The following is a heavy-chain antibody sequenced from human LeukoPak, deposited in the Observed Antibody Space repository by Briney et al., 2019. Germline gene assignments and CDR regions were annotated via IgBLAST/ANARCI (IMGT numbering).Heavy chain of an antibody. J-gene: IGHJ4*02. D-gene: IGHD2-15*01. CDR3: ASWRLVVVAATGYPEREDY. CDR2: IYHSGST. Sequence: SETLSLTCTVSGGSISGYYWGWIRQPPGKGLEWIGSIYHSGSTYYNPSLKSRVTISVDTSKNQFSLKLSSVTAADTAVYYCASWRLVVVAATGYPEREDYWGQGTLVTVSS. CDR1: GGSISGYY. V-gene: IGHV4-38-2*02.